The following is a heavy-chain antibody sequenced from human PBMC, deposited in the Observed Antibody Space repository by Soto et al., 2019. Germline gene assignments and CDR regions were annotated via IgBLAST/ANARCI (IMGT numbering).Heavy chain of an antibody. CDR2: INHSGST. J-gene: IGHJ5*02. CDR3: AREPGEWWIDP. V-gene: IGHV4-34*01. D-gene: IGHD4-17*01. Sequence: PSETLSLTCAVYGGSFSGYYWSWIRQPPGKGLEWIGEINHSGSTNYNPSLKSRVTISVDTSKNQFSLKLSSVTAADTAVYYCAREPGEWWIDPRGQGTLVTVSS. CDR1: GGSFSGYY.